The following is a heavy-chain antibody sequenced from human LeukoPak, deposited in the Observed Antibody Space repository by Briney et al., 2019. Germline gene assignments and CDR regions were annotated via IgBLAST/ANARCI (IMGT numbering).Heavy chain of an antibody. V-gene: IGHV3-9*01. Sequence: GGSLRLSCAASGFTFSTYWMHWVRQAPGKGLVWVSGISWNSGSIGYADSVKGRFTISRDNAKNSLYLQMNSLRAEDTALYYCAKADTAMGPFDYWGQGTLVTVSS. D-gene: IGHD5-18*01. CDR3: AKADTAMGPFDY. CDR2: ISWNSGSI. J-gene: IGHJ4*02. CDR1: GFTFSTYW.